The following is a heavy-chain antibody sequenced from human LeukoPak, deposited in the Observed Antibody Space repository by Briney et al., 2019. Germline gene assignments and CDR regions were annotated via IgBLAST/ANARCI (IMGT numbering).Heavy chain of an antibody. CDR1: GVTVSNNY. CDR3: AKGRSSSWYFLGY. Sequence: GGSLRLSCVASGVTVSNNYMCWVRQAPGKGLEWVSLIYSGGATAYADSVKGRFTISRDASRNTVYLQMNSLRPEDTAVYYCAKGRSSSWYFLGYWGQGTLVTVSS. CDR2: IYSGGAT. J-gene: IGHJ4*02. V-gene: IGHV3-53*01. D-gene: IGHD6-13*01.